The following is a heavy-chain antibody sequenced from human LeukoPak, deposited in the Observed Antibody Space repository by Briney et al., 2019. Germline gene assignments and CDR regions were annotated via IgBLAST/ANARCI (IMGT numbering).Heavy chain of an antibody. CDR3: ARNTQRGTYNWFDP. J-gene: IGHJ5*02. D-gene: IGHD6-25*01. CDR2: INPNSSGT. CDR1: GYTFIDYY. Sequence: ASVKVSCKASGYTFIDYYMHWVRQAPGQGLEWLGRINPNSSGTNYAQKFQGRVTLTRDTSISTAYMELSRLKSDDTAVYYCARNTQRGTYNWFDPWGQGTLVTVSS. V-gene: IGHV1-2*06.